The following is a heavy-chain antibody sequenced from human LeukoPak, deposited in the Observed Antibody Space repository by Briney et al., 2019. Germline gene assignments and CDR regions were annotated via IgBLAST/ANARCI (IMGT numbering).Heavy chain of an antibody. CDR2: IYHSGST. CDR3: ARVTYYYDSSAYYPPGYFDY. D-gene: IGHD3-22*01. V-gene: IGHV4-38-2*01. Sequence: PSETLSLTCDVSGYSINTSYYWGWIRQPPGKGLEWIGAIYHSGSTYYKPSLQSRVTISVDTSKNQFSLRLNSVTAADTAMYYCARVTYYYDSSAYYPPGYFDYWGQGALVTVSS. CDR1: GYSINTSYY. J-gene: IGHJ4*02.